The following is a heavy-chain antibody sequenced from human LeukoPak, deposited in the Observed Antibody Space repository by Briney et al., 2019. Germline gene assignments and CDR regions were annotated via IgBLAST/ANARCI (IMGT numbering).Heavy chain of an antibody. CDR1: GYTFTSYA. D-gene: IGHD2-15*01. J-gene: IGHJ4*02. V-gene: IGHV7-4-1*02. CDR3: ARVLVGYCSGGSCYSNLVY. Sequence: ASVKVSCKASGYTFTSYAMNWVRQAPGQGLEWMGWINTNTGNPTYAQGFTGRFVFSLDTSVSTAYLQISSLKAEDTAVYYCARVLVGYCSGGSCYSNLVYWGQGTLVTVSS. CDR2: INTNTGNP.